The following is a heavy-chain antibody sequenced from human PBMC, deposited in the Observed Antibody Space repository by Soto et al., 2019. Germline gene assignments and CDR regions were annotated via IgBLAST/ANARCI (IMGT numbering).Heavy chain of an antibody. V-gene: IGHV3-11*05. CDR1: GFTFSDYY. CDR3: ARGHYGLDV. J-gene: IGHJ6*02. Sequence: QVQLVESGGGLVKPGGSLRLSRAASGFTFSDYYMSWIRQAPGKGLEWVSYFSIHSISYTNYADSVKGRFTISRDNAKNSLYLQMNSLRDDDTAVYYCARGHYGLDVWGQGTTVTVSS. CDR2: FSIHSISYT.